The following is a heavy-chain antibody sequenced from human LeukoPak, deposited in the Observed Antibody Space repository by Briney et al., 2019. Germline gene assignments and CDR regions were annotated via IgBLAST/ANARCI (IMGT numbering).Heavy chain of an antibody. Sequence: KPSETLSLTCTVSGGSISSSSYYWGWIRQPPGKGLEWIGSIYYSGSTYYNPSLKSRVTISVDTSKNQFSLKLSSVTAADTAVYYCARLSSTGVTNTFDYWGQGTLVTVSS. V-gene: IGHV4-39*01. D-gene: IGHD4-17*01. CDR2: IYYSGST. J-gene: IGHJ4*02. CDR3: ARLSSTGVTNTFDY. CDR1: GGSISSSSYY.